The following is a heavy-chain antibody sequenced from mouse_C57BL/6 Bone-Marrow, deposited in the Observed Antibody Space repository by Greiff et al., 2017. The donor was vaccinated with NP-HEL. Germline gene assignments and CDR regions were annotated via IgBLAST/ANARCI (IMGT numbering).Heavy chain of an antibody. CDR2: IDPSDSYT. V-gene: IGHV1-59*01. Sequence: VQLQQPGAELVRPGTSVKLSCKASGYTFTSYWMHWVKQRPGQGLEWIGVIDPSDSYTNYNQKFKGKATLTVDTSSSTAYMQLSSLTSEDSAVYYCAREGGGGGQGTTLTVSS. CDR1: GYTFTSYW. D-gene: IGHD1-1*02. CDR3: AREGGG. J-gene: IGHJ2*01.